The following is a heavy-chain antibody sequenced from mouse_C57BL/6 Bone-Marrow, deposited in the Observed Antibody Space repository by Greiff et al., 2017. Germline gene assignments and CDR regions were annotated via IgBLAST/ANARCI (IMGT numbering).Heavy chain of an antibody. J-gene: IGHJ4*01. V-gene: IGHV5-9-1*02. D-gene: IGHD1-1*01. CDR1: GFTFSSYA. CDR2: ISSGGDYI. Sequence: EVTVEESGEGLVKPGGSLKLSCAASGFTFSSYAMSWVRQTPEKRLEWVAYISSGGDYIYYADTVKGRFTISRDNARNTLYLQMSSLKSEDTAMYYCTRGYYGSVYYYAMDYWGQGTSVTVSS. CDR3: TRGYYGSVYYYAMDY.